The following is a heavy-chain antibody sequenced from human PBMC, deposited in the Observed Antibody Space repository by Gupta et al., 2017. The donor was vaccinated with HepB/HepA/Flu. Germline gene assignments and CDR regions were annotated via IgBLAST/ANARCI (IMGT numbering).Heavy chain of an antibody. D-gene: IGHD6-13*01. CDR3: AIYSSLDF. Sequence: EGQLVQSGGGLIQPGGSLRLSCAVSGFTVYNNYMSWVRQVPVKGLEWVSLMYSGGKAYYADSVQGRFTVSRDNSKNTLYLQMNSLRPEDTAIYYCAIYSSLDFWGQGTLVTVSS. V-gene: IGHV3-53*01. J-gene: IGHJ4*02. CDR1: GFTVYNNY. CDR2: MYSGGKA.